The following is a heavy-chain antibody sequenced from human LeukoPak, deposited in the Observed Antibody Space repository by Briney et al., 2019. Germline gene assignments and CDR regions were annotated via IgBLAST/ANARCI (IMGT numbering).Heavy chain of an antibody. J-gene: IGHJ3*02. CDR1: GGTFNIYA. CDR3: ARCFSDPFHPADYDILTGYQETAFDI. CDR2: IIPIFGTA. D-gene: IGHD3-9*01. Sequence: ASVKVSCKAAGGTFNIYAFSWVRQAPGQGLEWMGGIIPIFGTANYAQKFQGRVTITADESTSTAYMELSSLRSGDTAVYYCARCFSDPFHPADYDILTGYQETAFDIWGQGTMVTVSS. V-gene: IGHV1-69*13.